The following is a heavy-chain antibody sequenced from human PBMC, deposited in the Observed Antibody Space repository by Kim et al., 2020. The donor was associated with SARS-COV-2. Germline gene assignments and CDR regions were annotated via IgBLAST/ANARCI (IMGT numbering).Heavy chain of an antibody. CDR1: GFTFSTYG. CDR3: ATEYSSSSAFDY. D-gene: IGHD6-6*01. V-gene: IGHV3-33*01. CDR2: IWNDGSNK. J-gene: IGHJ4*02. Sequence: GGSLRLFCAASGFTFSTYGMHWVRQAPGKGLEWVAMIWNDGSNKYYADSMKGRFTISRDNSKNTLYLQMTSLRAEDTAVYYCATEYSSSSAFDYWGQGTLVTLSS.